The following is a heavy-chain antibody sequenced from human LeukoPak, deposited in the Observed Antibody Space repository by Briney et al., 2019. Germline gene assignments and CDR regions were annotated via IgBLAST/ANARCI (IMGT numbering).Heavy chain of an antibody. CDR2: IHYSGST. Sequence: KSSETLSLTCPVSGGSISSYYWSWIRQPPGKGLEWIGYIHYSGSTNYNPSHKSRYTISVDTSKNHFSLKLRSVTAADTAVYYCARWSSCGGDCYVLQHWGQGTLVTVSS. J-gene: IGHJ1*01. CDR3: ARWSSCGGDCYVLQH. V-gene: IGHV4-59*01. CDR1: GGSISSYY. D-gene: IGHD2-21*02.